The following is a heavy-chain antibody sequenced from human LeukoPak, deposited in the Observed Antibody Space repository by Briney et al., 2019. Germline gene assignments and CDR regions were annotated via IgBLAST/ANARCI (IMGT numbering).Heavy chain of an antibody. CDR3: ARTPPRTYGMDV. CDR1: GGSISSGDYY. V-gene: IGHV4-30-4*01. Sequence: PSETLSLTCTVSGGSISSGDYYWSWIRQPPGKGLEWIGYIYYSGSTYYNPSLKSRVTISVDTSKNQFSLKLGSVTAADTAVYYCARTPPRTYGMDVWGQGTTVTVSS. CDR2: IYYSGST. J-gene: IGHJ6*02. D-gene: IGHD1-14*01.